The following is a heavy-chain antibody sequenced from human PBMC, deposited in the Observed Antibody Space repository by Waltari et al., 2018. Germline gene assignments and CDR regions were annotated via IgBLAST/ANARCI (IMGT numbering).Heavy chain of an antibody. D-gene: IGHD7-27*01. J-gene: IGHJ5*02. CDR2: IKNSGQXYTT. Sequence: EMQLVXXGXGLVQXGGXLRLSCVVSGFTXSDYYMDWVRQAPGKGLEWVGRIKNSGQXYTTDFAASVXGRFTISRDDSQNSMYLXMNSLNTEXTAVYXCARENWGKFDXWGQGTLVTVSS. CDR1: GFTXSDYY. V-gene: IGHV3-72*01. CDR3: ARENWGKFDX.